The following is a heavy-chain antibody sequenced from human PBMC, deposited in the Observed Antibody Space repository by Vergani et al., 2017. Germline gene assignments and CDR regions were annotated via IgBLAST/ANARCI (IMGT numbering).Heavy chain of an antibody. V-gene: IGHV4-34*01. D-gene: IGHD6-19*01. CDR1: GGSFSGYY. CDR2: INHSGST. J-gene: IGHJ1*01. Sequence: QVQLQQWGAGLLKPSETLSLTCAVYGGSFSGYYWSWIRQPPGKGLEWIGEINHSGSTNYNPSLKSRVTISVDTSKNQFSLKLSSVTAADTAVYYCARRGSGWSRYFQHWGQGTLVTVSS. CDR3: ARRGSGWSRYFQH.